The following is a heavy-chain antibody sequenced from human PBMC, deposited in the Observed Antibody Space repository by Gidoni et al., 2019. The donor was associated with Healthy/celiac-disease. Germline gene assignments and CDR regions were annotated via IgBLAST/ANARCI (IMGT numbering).Heavy chain of an antibody. CDR3: ARDGGVQVENWFDP. Sequence: WVAVIWYDGSNKYYADSVKGRFTISRDNSKNTLYLQMNSLRAEDTAVYYCARDGGVQVENWFDPWGQGTLVTVSS. D-gene: IGHD3-16*01. J-gene: IGHJ5*02. V-gene: IGHV3-33*01. CDR2: IWYDGSNK.